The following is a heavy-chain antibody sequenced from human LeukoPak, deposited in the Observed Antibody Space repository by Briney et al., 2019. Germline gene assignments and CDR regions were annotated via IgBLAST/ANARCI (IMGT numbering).Heavy chain of an antibody. CDR2: ISYDGSNK. Sequence: GGSLRLSCAASGFTFSSYAMHWVRQAPGKGLEWVAVISYDGSNKYYADSVKGRFTISRDNSKNTLYLQMNSLRAEDTAVYYCARGEWFGELFPFDYWGQGTLVTVSS. J-gene: IGHJ4*02. V-gene: IGHV3-30-3*01. CDR1: GFTFSSYA. CDR3: ARGEWFGELFPFDY. D-gene: IGHD3-10*01.